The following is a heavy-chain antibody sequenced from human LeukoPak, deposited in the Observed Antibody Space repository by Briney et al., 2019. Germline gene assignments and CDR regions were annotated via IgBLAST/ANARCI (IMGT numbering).Heavy chain of an antibody. CDR1: GYSINNYW. CDR3: ARQEYCSGGSCYPWFDP. D-gene: IGHD2-15*01. J-gene: IGHJ5*02. Sequence: GESLKVSCKGSGYSINNYWIGWVGQMPGKGREGMGIIYPADADIRYSPSFQGQVTISADKSISTAYLQWSSLKAADTAMYLCARQEYCSGGSCYPWFDPWGQGTLVTVSS. CDR2: IYPADADI. V-gene: IGHV5-51*01.